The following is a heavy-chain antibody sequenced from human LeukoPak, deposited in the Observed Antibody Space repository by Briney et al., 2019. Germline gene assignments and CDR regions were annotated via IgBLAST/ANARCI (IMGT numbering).Heavy chain of an antibody. Sequence: GVSLRLSCAASGFTVTSTYMNWVRQAPGKGLEWVSVIYDSGRIYYADSVKGRFTISRDNSKNTLYLQMNSLRVEDTALYYCARAPYDILTGSYFDFWGQGTLVTVSS. J-gene: IGHJ4*02. CDR3: ARAPYDILTGSYFDF. CDR1: GFTVTSTY. V-gene: IGHV3-53*01. D-gene: IGHD3-9*01. CDR2: IYDSGRI.